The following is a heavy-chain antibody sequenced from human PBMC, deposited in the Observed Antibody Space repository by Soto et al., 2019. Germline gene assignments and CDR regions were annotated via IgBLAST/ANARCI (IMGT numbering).Heavy chain of an antibody. CDR1: GGSISSYY. D-gene: IGHD6-13*01. Sequence: PSETLSLTCTVSGGSISSYYWSWFRQPPGKGLEWIGYIYYSGSTNYNPSLKSRVTISVDTSKNQFSLKLSSVTAADTAVYYCARGLAAAGTGSWFDPWGQGTLVTVSS. V-gene: IGHV4-59*01. CDR2: IYYSGST. J-gene: IGHJ5*02. CDR3: ARGLAAAGTGSWFDP.